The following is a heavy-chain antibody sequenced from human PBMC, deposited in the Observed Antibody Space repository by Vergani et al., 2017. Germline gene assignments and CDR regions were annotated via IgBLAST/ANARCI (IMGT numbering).Heavy chain of an antibody. CDR3: AKDWIMTIHAFDI. J-gene: IGHJ3*02. Sequence: EVQLVESGGGLVQPGRSLRLSCAASGFTFDDYAMHWVRQAPGKGLEWVSGISWNSGSIGYADSVKGRFTISRDNAKNSLYLQMNSLRAEDTALYYCAKDWIMTIHAFDIWGQGTMVTVSS. CDR1: GFTFDDYA. V-gene: IGHV3-9*01. CDR2: ISWNSGSI. D-gene: IGHD4/OR15-4a*01.